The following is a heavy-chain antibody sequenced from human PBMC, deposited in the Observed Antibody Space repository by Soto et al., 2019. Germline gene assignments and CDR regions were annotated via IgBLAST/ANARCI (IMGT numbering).Heavy chain of an antibody. CDR3: AKWLVDFWSGYFPGMDV. V-gene: IGHV3-15*01. Sequence: PGGSLRLSCAASGFTFSNAWMSWVRQAPGKGLEWVGRIKSKTDGGTTDYAAPVKGRFTISRDDSKNTLYLQMNSLRAEDTAVYYCAKWLVDFWSGYFPGMDVWGQGTTVTVSS. D-gene: IGHD3-3*01. J-gene: IGHJ6*02. CDR2: IKSKTDGGTT. CDR1: GFTFSNAW.